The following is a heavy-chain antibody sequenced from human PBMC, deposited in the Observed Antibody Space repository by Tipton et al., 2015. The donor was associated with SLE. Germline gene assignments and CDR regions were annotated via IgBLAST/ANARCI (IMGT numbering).Heavy chain of an antibody. CDR3: AREAAAAGQFDY. CDR1: GGSISSGDYY. D-gene: IGHD6-13*01. V-gene: IGHV4-30-4*01. J-gene: IGHJ4*02. Sequence: TLSLTCTVSGGSISSGDYYWSWIRQPPGKGLEWIGYIYYSGSTYYNPSLKSRVTISVDTSKNQFSLKLSSVTAADTAVYYCAREAAAAGQFDYWGQGTLVTVSS. CDR2: IYYSGST.